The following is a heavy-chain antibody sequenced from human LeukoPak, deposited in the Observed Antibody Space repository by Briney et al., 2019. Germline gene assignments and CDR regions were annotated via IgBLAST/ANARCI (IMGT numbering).Heavy chain of an antibody. V-gene: IGHV3-30-3*01. D-gene: IGHD3-16*02. CDR1: GFTFSSHA. CDR3: ARSTPLRLGELSLRRFDP. J-gene: IGHJ5*02. CDR2: ISYDETNT. Sequence: PGRSLRLSCAASGFTFSSHAMHWVRQAPGKGLEWVALISYDETNTYYADSVKGRFTISRDNSKNALYLQMNSLRAEDTAVYYCARSTPLRLGELSLRRFDPWGQGTLVTVSS.